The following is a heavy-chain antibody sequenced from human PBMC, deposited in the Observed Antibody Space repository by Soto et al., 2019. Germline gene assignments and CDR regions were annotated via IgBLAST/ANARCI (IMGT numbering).Heavy chain of an antibody. V-gene: IGHV1-2*04. CDR3: AREVIAARPVDSSAFDI. CDR1: GYTFTGYY. J-gene: IGHJ3*02. Sequence: ASVKVSCKASGYTFTGYYMHWVRQAPGQGLEWMGWINPNSGGTNYAQKFQGWVTMTRDTSISTAYMELSRLRSDDTAVYYCAREVIAARPVDSSAFDIWGQGTWSPSPQ. CDR2: INPNSGGT. D-gene: IGHD6-6*01.